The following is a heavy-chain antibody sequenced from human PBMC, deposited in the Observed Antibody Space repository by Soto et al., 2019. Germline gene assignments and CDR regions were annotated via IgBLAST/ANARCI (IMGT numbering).Heavy chain of an antibody. V-gene: IGHV4-30-4*01. CDR2: IYYSGST. Sequence: SETLSLTCTVSGGSISSGDYYWSWIRQPPGKGLEWIGYIYYSGSTYYNPSLKSRVTISVDTSKNQFSLKLSSVTAADTAVYYCARHDYGDYTPLHYWGQGTLVTVSS. D-gene: IGHD4-17*01. CDR1: GGSISSGDYY. CDR3: ARHDYGDYTPLHY. J-gene: IGHJ4*02.